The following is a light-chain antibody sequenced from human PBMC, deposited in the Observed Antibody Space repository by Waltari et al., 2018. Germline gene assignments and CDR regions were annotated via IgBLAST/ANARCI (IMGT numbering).Light chain of an antibody. Sequence: QSALTQPRSVSGSPGQLVTISCTGTSSDIGAYDYVSWYQQHPGEPPKRIIYDVTDRPSGVPDRFSGSKSGNTASLTISGLQAEDEADYYCCSYAGSYTYVFGTGTKVTVL. CDR1: SSDIGAYDY. CDR3: CSYAGSYTYV. V-gene: IGLV2-11*01. CDR2: DVT. J-gene: IGLJ1*01.